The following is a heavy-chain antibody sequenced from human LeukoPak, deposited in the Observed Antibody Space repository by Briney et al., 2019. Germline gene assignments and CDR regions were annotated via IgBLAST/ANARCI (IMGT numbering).Heavy chain of an antibody. D-gene: IGHD6-19*01. J-gene: IGHJ4*02. CDR1: GGSISGHN. V-gene: IGHV4-4*07. CDR2: VYGSDNS. CDR3: ARDQGGAIGDSSGWDYFDY. Sequence: PSETLSLTCSVSGGSISGHNWSWIRQPAGEGLEFIGRVYGSDNSNYNPSLKGRINMSQDTSKNQFSLRLSSVTAADTAVYYCARDQGGAIGDSSGWDYFDYWGQGTLVTVSS.